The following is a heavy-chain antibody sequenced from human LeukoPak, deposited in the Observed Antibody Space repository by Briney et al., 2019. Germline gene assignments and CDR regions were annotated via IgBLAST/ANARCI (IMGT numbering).Heavy chain of an antibody. V-gene: IGHV3-9*03. CDR3: AKDSLRYYDSSGSTYYFDY. CDR2: ISWNSGSI. CDR1: GFTFDAYA. D-gene: IGHD3-22*01. J-gene: IGHJ4*02. Sequence: GVSLRLSCTASGFTFDAYAMLCVRQAPAEGLAWVSRISWNSGSIGYADSVNGRFTISRDNAKYSLYLQMNSLRAEDMALYYCAKDSLRYYDSSGSTYYFDYWGQGTLVTVSS.